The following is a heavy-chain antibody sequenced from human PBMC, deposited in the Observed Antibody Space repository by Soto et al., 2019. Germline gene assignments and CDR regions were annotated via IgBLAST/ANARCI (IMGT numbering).Heavy chain of an antibody. CDR3: VPGSSGGVGEDR. CDR1: GFTFAGHA. Sequence: GGSLRLSCLASGFTFAGHAMTWVRQAPGKGLEWVSTISESGGTTYYADSAKGRFTISRDNSKNTLFLQLSSLRVEDTALYYCVPGSSGGVGEDRWGQGTLVTVSS. J-gene: IGHJ5*02. V-gene: IGHV3-23*01. D-gene: IGHD1-26*01. CDR2: ISESGGTT.